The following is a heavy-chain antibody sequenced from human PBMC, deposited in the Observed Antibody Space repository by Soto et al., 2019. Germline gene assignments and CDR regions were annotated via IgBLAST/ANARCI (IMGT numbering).Heavy chain of an antibody. CDR2: ISGSGDRT. D-gene: IGHD5-18*01. V-gene: IGHV3-23*01. CDR1: GFTFSNYT. J-gene: IGHJ4*02. CDR3: VKERSGHSYADS. Sequence: EVQLLESGGGLVQPGGSLRLSCAASGFTFSNYTMSWLRQPPGKGLEWVSAISGSGDRTYYADSVKGRFTISRDNSKNTLYLQMNSLRAEASAVYYCVKERSGHSYADSWGQGTLVTVS.